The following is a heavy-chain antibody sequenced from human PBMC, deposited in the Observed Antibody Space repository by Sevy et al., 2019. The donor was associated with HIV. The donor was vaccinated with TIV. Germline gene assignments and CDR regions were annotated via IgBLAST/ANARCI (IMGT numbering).Heavy chain of an antibody. V-gene: IGHV4-39*01. CDR3: ARLVVVPAAKSYYYYGMDV. Sequence: SENLSLTCTVSGGSISSSSYYWGWIRQPPGKGLEWIGSIYYSGSTYYNPSLKSRVTISVDTSKNQFSLKLSSVTAADTAVYYCARLVVVPAAKSYYYYGMDVWGQGTTVTVSS. J-gene: IGHJ6*02. D-gene: IGHD2-2*01. CDR2: IYYSGST. CDR1: GGSISSSSYY.